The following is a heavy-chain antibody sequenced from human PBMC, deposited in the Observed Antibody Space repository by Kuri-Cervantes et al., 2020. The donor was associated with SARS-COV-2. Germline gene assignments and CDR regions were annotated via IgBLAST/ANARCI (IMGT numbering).Heavy chain of an antibody. D-gene: IGHD1-26*01. CDR2: IYYSGST. V-gene: IGHV4-39*07. Sequence: SETLSLTCTVSGGSISSSSYYWGWIRQPPGKGLEWIGSIYYSGSTYYNPSLKSRVTISVDTSKNQFSLKLSSVTAADTAVYYCARSVGGGSYDPVEFVYFDYWGQGTLVTVSS. J-gene: IGHJ4*02. CDR3: ARSVGGGSYDPVEFVYFDY. CDR1: GGSISSSSYY.